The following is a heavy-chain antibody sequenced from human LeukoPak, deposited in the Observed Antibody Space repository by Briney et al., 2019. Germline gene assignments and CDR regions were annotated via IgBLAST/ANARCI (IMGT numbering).Heavy chain of an antibody. J-gene: IGHJ6*02. CDR3: ARVGTASNFYYYYGMDV. CDR2: INSDGSTT. CDR1: GFTFSSYW. Sequence: GGSLRLPCAASGFTFSSYWMYWVRQAPGKGLVWVSRINSDGSTTSYADSVKGRFTISRDNAKNTLYLQMNSLRAEDTAVYYCARVGTASNFYYYYGMDVWGQGITVTVSS. D-gene: IGHD2-8*02. V-gene: IGHV3-74*01.